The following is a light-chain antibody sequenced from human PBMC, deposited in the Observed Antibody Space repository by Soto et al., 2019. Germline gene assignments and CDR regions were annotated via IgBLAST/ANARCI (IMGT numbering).Light chain of an antibody. CDR1: QSVSTY. Sequence: EIVLTQSPATLYLSPGESVTLSCRTSQSVSTYFAWYQQKPGRAPRLLIYDASNRATGIPARFIGSGSGTDFTLTISSLEPEDFAVYYCQQRSNWPITFGQGTRLEIK. CDR3: QQRSNWPIT. J-gene: IGKJ5*01. CDR2: DAS. V-gene: IGKV3-11*01.